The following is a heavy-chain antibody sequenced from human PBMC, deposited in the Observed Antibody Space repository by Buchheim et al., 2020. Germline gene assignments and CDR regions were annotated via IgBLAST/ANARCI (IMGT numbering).Heavy chain of an antibody. V-gene: IGHV3-30*18. J-gene: IGHJ6*02. CDR3: AKTASPHMHSGWYYYYYGMDV. Sequence: QVQLVESGGGVVQPGRSLRLSCAASGFTFSSYGMHWVRQAPGKGLEWVAVISYDGSNKYYADSVKGRFTISRDNSKNTLYLQMNSLRAEDTAVYYCAKTASPHMHSGWYYYYYGMDVWGQGTT. D-gene: IGHD6-19*01. CDR1: GFTFSSYG. CDR2: ISYDGSNK.